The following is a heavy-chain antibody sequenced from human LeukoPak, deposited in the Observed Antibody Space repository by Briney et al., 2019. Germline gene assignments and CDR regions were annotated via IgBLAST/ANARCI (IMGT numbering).Heavy chain of an antibody. J-gene: IGHJ4*02. CDR2: TSYDGSNK. D-gene: IGHD3-22*01. CDR3: AREVSLWGSSGYYYPLAY. CDR1: GFTFSSYA. Sequence: GGSLRLSCAASGFTFSSYAMHWVRQAPGKGLEGVAVTSYDGSNKYYADSVKGRFTISRDNSKNTLYLQMNSLRAEDTAVYYCAREVSLWGSSGYYYPLAYWGQGTLVTVSS. V-gene: IGHV3-30-3*01.